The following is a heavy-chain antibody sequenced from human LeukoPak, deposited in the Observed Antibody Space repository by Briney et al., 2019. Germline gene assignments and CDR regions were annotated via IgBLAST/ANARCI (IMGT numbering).Heavy chain of an antibody. CDR1: GFTFSSYT. D-gene: IGHD4/OR15-4a*01. V-gene: IGHV3-21*01. Sequence: GGSLRLSCAASGFTFSSYTMNWVRQAPGKGLEWVSSITSSSSYIYYADSVKGRFTISRHNAKNSLYLQMDSLRAEDTAVYYCARDVDYANPRHDYWGQGTLVTVSS. CDR3: ARDVDYANPRHDY. CDR2: ITSSSSYI. J-gene: IGHJ4*02.